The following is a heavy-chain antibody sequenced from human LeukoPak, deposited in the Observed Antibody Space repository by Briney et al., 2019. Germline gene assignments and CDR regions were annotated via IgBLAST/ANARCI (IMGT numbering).Heavy chain of an antibody. J-gene: IGHJ3*02. CDR3: ARGLAITDAFDI. Sequence: ASVKVSCKASGGTFSSHAISWVRQAPGQGLEWMGGIIPIFGTANYAQKFQGRVTITADESTSTAYMELSSLRSEDTAVYYCARGLAITDAFDIWGQGTMVTVSS. CDR1: GGTFSSHA. CDR2: IIPIFGTA. V-gene: IGHV1-69*01. D-gene: IGHD3-10*01.